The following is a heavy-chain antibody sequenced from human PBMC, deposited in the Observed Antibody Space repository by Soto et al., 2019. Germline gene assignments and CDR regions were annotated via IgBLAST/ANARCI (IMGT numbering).Heavy chain of an antibody. V-gene: IGHV4-59*08. CDR1: GGSISSYY. D-gene: IGHD6-19*01. CDR2: IYYSGST. CDR3: ARLDIAVPGAMDDAFDI. J-gene: IGHJ3*02. Sequence: SQTLSLTCTVSGGSISSYYWSWIRQPPGKGLEWIGYIYYSGSTNYNPSLKSRVTISVDTSKNQFSLKLSSVTAADTAVYYCARLDIAVPGAMDDAFDIWGQGTMVTVSS.